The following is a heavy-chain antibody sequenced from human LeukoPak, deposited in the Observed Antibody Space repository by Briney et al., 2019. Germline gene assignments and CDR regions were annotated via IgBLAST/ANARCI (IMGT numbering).Heavy chain of an antibody. CDR1: GFTFSSYD. Sequence: WGSLRLSCAASGFTFSSYDMHWVRHATGKGLEWVSGIDTGGGTYYPGSVKGRFTISRENAKNSSYLQMTNLRAGDTAMYYCARGMGSGSSSVFDFWGQGTLVTVS. V-gene: IGHV3-13*04. CDR3: ARGMGSGSSSVFDF. D-gene: IGHD3-10*01. CDR2: IDTGGGT. J-gene: IGHJ4*02.